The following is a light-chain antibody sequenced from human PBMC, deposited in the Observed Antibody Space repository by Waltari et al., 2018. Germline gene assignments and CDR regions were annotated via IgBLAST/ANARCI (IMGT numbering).Light chain of an antibody. CDR1: QSVGTN. J-gene: IGKJ2*01. CDR2: GAC. V-gene: IGKV3-15*01. CDR3: QQYNIWPPNHT. Sequence: EILMTQSPATLSVSPGEVATLSCRASQSVGTNLAWDQQKPGQPPRVVVYGACRRARGIPARCSGSGSGTECTLTISSLQSEDFAVYYCQQYNIWPPNHTFGQGTKLEI.